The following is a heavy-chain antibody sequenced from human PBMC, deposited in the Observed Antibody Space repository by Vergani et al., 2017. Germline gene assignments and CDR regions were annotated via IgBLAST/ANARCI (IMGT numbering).Heavy chain of an antibody. D-gene: IGHD2-15*01. V-gene: IGHV4-39*01. Sequence: QVQLQESGPGLVKPSETLSLTRTVSGDSVISTDYHWGWIRHPPGKGLEWIGSMDYSGSTSYNPSLESRISISFETPKNQFSLRLTSVTAADTAVYYCASKRGACRAAYCHSYDFWGPGTLVGVSS. CDR3: ASKRGACRAAYCHSYDF. CDR1: GDSVISTDYH. CDR2: MDYSGST. J-gene: IGHJ4*02.